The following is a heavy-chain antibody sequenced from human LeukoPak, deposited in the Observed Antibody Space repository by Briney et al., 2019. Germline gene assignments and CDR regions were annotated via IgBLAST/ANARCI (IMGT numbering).Heavy chain of an antibody. Sequence: SQTLSLTCTDSGGSISSGDYYWSWIRQPPGKGLEWIGYIYYSGSTYYNPSLKSRVTISVDTSKNQFSLKLSSVTAADTAVYYCASTISTSPGWFDPWGQGTLVTVSS. J-gene: IGHJ5*02. CDR3: ASTISTSPGWFDP. CDR1: GGSISSGDYY. CDR2: IYYSGST. V-gene: IGHV4-30-4*08. D-gene: IGHD3-3*01.